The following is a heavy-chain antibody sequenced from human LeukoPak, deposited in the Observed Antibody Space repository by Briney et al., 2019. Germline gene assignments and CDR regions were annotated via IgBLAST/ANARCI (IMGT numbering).Heavy chain of an antibody. CDR3: AKEGGITMIVVVIKDDDAFDI. V-gene: IGHV3-23*01. CDR1: GFTFSSHA. D-gene: IGHD3-22*01. Sequence: GGSLRLSCSASGFTFSSHAMSWVRPAPGKGLEWVSAISGSGRSTHYADSVKGRFIISRDDSKNTQYLQMNSLGAEDTAVYYCAKEGGITMIVVVIKDDDAFDIWGQGTMVTVSS. CDR2: ISGSGRST. J-gene: IGHJ3*02.